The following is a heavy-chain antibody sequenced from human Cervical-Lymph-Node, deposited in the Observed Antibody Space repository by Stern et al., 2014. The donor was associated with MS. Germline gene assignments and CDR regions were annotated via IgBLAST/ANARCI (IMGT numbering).Heavy chain of an antibody. Sequence: VQLVESGGGLVKPGGSLRLSCAASGFTFSSYSMHWVRQAPGKGLEWVSSISSSSSYIYYADSVKGRFPISRDNAKNSLYLQMNSLRAEDTAVYYCARDQGGKYYDSSGYYSDAFDIWGQGTMVTVSS. J-gene: IGHJ3*02. V-gene: IGHV3-21*01. D-gene: IGHD3-22*01. CDR3: ARDQGGKYYDSSGYYSDAFDI. CDR1: GFTFSSYS. CDR2: ISSSSSYI.